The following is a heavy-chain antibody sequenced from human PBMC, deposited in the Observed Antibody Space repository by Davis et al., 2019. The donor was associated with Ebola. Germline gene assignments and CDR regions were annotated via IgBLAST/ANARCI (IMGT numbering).Heavy chain of an antibody. Sequence: GESLKISCAASGFTFSSYWMSWVRQAPGKGLEWVAVISSGGTKTYYADSVKGRFTISRDNSKNALDLQMNSLRAEDTATCYCAKEYGDYSPGDGMDVWGQGTTVTVSS. CDR1: GFTFSSYW. J-gene: IGHJ6*02. CDR3: AKEYGDYSPGDGMDV. CDR2: ISSGGTKT. D-gene: IGHD4-17*01. V-gene: IGHV3-23*01.